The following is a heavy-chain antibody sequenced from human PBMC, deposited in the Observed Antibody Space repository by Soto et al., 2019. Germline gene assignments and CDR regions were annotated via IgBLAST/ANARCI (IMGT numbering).Heavy chain of an antibody. J-gene: IGHJ4*02. Sequence: QVQLVESGGGVVQPGRSLGLSCAASGFAFSNYGMHWVRQAPGKGLEWVAFIWYDGSNKYYADSVEGRFTISRDNSKNTMYLQMNNLRVEDKAVYYCADGGEWSFNFEYWGQGTLVTVFS. CDR3: ADGGEWSFNFEY. CDR1: GFAFSNYG. V-gene: IGHV3-33*01. D-gene: IGHD3-3*01. CDR2: IWYDGSNK.